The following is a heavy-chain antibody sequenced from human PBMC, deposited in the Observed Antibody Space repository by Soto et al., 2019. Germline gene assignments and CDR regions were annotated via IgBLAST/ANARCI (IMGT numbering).Heavy chain of an antibody. D-gene: IGHD3-16*01. Sequence: GPTLVNPTQTLTLTCTFSGFSLSTSGVGVGWIRQPPGKALEWLALIYWDDAKHYSPSLKSRLTITKDTSKNQVVLTMTNMDPVDTATYYCAHKGGGDRILDYWGQGTLVTVSS. CDR3: AHKGGGDRILDY. V-gene: IGHV2-5*02. J-gene: IGHJ4*02. CDR1: GFSLSTSGVG. CDR2: IYWDDAK.